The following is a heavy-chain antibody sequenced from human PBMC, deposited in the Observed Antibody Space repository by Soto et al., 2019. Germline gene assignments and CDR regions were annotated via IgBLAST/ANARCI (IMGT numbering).Heavy chain of an antibody. D-gene: IGHD3-10*01. J-gene: IGHJ6*02. CDR2: INPNSGGT. CDR3: ARVSGVSGLYYYYGMDV. Sequence: ASVKVSCKAPGYTFTGYYMHWVRQAPGQGLEWMGWINPNSGGTNYAQKFQGWVTMTRDTSISTAYMELSRLRSDDTAVYYCARVSGVSGLYYYYGMDVWGQGTTVTVSS. V-gene: IGHV1-2*04. CDR1: GYTFTGYY.